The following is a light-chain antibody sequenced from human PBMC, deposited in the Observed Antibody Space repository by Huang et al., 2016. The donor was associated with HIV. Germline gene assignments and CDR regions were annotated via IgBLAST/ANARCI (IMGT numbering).Light chain of an antibody. CDR1: DSIGSN. CDR3: HQYNNWPPQHT. CDR2: GSS. J-gene: IGKJ2*01. V-gene: IGKV3-15*01. Sequence: EVVLTQSPATLSVSPGERATVSCRADDSIGSNLAWYQQRPGHAPWLLIQGSSTRATGIPARFSGSGSGTEFALTISSLRSEDSAVYYCHQYNNWPPQHTFGQGTKLEIK.